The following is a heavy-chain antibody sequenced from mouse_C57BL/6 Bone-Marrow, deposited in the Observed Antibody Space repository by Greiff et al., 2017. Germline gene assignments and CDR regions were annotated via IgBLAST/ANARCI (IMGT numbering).Heavy chain of an antibody. CDR3: ACYDYDGRYFDV. V-gene: IGHV14-3*01. J-gene: IGHJ1*03. D-gene: IGHD2-4*01. Sequence: EVQLQQSVAELVRPGASVKLSCTASGFNFKNTYMHWVKQRPEQGLEWIGRIYPANGNTKYDPKFQGKATLTADTSSNTAYLQLSSLTSEDSAIYYCACYDYDGRYFDVWGTGTTVTVSS. CDR2: IYPANGNT. CDR1: GFNFKNTY.